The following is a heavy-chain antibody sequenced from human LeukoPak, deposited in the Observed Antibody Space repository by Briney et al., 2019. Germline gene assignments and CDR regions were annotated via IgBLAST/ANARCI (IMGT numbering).Heavy chain of an antibody. CDR1: GLSFSRYA. V-gene: IGHV3-23*01. D-gene: IGHD6-19*01. J-gene: IGHJ4*02. CDR3: AKDDHGGSGWRDYFDY. Sequence: GGSLRLSCVASGLSFSRYAMSWVRQAPGKGLEWVSTISGSGSSTYYADSVKGRFTISRDGSKNTLYLQMNSLRAEDTAVYYCAKDDHGGSGWRDYFDYWGQGTLVTVSS. CDR2: ISGSGSST.